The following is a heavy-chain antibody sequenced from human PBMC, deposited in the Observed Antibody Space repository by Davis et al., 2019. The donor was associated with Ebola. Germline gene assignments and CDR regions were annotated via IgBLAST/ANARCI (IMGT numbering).Heavy chain of an antibody. D-gene: IGHD3-10*01. CDR2: IRSKGNSYAT. V-gene: IGHV3-73*01. CDR1: GFTVSSNY. Sequence: GESLKISCAASGFTVSSNYMSWVRQASGKGLEWVGRIRSKGNSYATAYAASGKGRFTISRDDSKNTAYLQMNSLITEDTAVYYCAGGSGSYYNGDYWGQGTLVTVSS. CDR3: AGGSGSYYNGDY. J-gene: IGHJ4*02.